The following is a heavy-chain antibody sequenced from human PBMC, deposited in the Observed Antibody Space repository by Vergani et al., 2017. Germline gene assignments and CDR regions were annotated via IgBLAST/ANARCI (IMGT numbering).Heavy chain of an antibody. J-gene: IGHJ4*02. D-gene: IGHD3-9*01. CDR1: GYTFTGYY. Sequence: QVQLVQSGAEVKKPGASVKVSCKASGYTFTGYYMHWVRQAPGQGLEWMGWINPNSGGTNYAQKFQGRVTMTRDTSISTAYMELSRLRSDDTAVYYCARVPLLRYCDWSTPCGFDYWGQGTLVTVSS. V-gene: IGHV1-2*02. CDR2: INPNSGGT. CDR3: ARVPLLRYCDWSTPCGFDY.